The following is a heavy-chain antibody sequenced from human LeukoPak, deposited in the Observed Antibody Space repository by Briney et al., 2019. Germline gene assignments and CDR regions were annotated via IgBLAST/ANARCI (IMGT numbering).Heavy chain of an antibody. CDR3: ARARPFTMIVVAPPNAAFDI. CDR2: IYHSGST. CDR1: GGSISSGGYS. Sequence: PSETLSLTCAVSGGSISSGGYSWSWIRQPPGKGLEWIGYIYHSGSTYYNPSLKSRVTISVDRSKNQFSLKLSSVTAADTAVYYCARARPFTMIVVAPPNAAFDIWGQGTMVTVSS. D-gene: IGHD3-22*01. V-gene: IGHV4-30-2*01. J-gene: IGHJ3*02.